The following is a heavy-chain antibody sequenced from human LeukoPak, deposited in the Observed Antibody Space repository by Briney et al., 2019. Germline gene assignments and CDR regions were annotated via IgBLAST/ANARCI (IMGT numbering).Heavy chain of an antibody. CDR3: AKGGYSTLMDV. CDR2: ISHDGRTK. D-gene: IGHD5-12*01. J-gene: IGHJ6*03. CDR1: GFNFDNFA. V-gene: IGHV3-30*04. Sequence: GKSLTLSCVVSGFNFDNFAMHWVRQPLGKGLEWVAVISHDGRTKYYADSMKGRITISRDNSKNTLHLQMSNLRVEDTAVYYCAKGGYSTLMDVWGKGTTVTVSS.